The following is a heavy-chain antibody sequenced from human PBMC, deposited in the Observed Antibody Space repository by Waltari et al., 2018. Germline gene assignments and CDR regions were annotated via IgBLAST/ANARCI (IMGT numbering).Heavy chain of an antibody. CDR3: ARVRRSREIQLWGYYYYGMDV. J-gene: IGHJ6*02. D-gene: IGHD5-18*01. Sequence: QLQLQESGPGLVKPSETLSLTCTVSGGSISSSSYYWGWIRQPPGKGLEWIGSIYYSGSTYYNPSLKSRVTISVDTSKNQFSLKLSSVTAADTAVYYCARVRRSREIQLWGYYYYGMDVWGQGTTVTVSS. CDR2: IYYSGST. V-gene: IGHV4-39*07. CDR1: GGSISSSSYY.